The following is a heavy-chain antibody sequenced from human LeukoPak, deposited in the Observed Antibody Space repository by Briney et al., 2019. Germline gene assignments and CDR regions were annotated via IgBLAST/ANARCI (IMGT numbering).Heavy chain of an antibody. CDR2: ISDDSAKI. D-gene: IGHD3-22*01. Sequence: GGSLRLSCAASGFSFRTYAMSWVRQAPGKGLDWVSAISDDSAKIYYAASVKGRFTISRDNSKNTLFSQMNSLRAEDTAVYYCAREYDSSWPSWGQGTLVTVSS. V-gene: IGHV3-23*01. J-gene: IGHJ5*02. CDR1: GFSFRTYA. CDR3: AREYDSSWPS.